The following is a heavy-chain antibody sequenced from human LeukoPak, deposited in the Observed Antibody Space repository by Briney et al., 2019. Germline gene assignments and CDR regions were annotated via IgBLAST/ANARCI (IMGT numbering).Heavy chain of an antibody. CDR2: INSDESST. CDR3: ARDLPLYYYGMDV. D-gene: IGHD5/OR15-5a*01. V-gene: IGHV3-74*01. J-gene: IGHJ6*02. Sequence: GASLTLSCAASGFTFSSDWMHWVRQAPGKGRVWVSRINSDESSTSYADSVKDRFTISTDNNKNTLYLQMNSLRAEDTAVYYCARDLPLYYYGMDVWGQGTTVTVSS. CDR1: GFTFSSDW.